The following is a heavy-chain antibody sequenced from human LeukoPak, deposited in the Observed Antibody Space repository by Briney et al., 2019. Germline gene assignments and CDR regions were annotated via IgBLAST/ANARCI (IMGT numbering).Heavy chain of an antibody. CDR3: ARSVPSLDYLFDS. CDR2: IYNSGIT. CDR1: GGSISGYY. Sequence: SETLSLTCTVSGGSISGYYWTWIRQLPGKGLEWIGYIYNSGITNYNASLKSRVTVSVDTSKNQFSLRLTSVTAADTAVYYCARSVPSLDYLFDSWGHGTLVTVSS. J-gene: IGHJ5*01. D-gene: IGHD4-11*01. V-gene: IGHV4-59*08.